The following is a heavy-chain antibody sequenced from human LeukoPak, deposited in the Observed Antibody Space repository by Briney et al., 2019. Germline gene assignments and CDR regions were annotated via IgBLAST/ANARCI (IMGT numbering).Heavy chain of an antibody. CDR3: ARGSYYWNDITEFFDS. CDR1: GSTFSSYW. Sequence: GGSLRLSCTTSGSTFSSYWMHWVRQDPGRGLAWVSRKNSDGSSISYADSVKGRFTISRDNAKNTLYLQMNSLRAEDTAVYYCARGSYYWNDITEFFDSWGQGILVTVSS. CDR2: KNSDGSSI. V-gene: IGHV3-74*01. D-gene: IGHD1-20*01. J-gene: IGHJ4*02.